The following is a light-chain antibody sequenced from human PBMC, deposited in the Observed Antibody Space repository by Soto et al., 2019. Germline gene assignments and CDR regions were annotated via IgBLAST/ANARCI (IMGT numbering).Light chain of an antibody. Sequence: DIQMTQSPSSLSASVGDRVTITCRASQSISSYLNWYQQKPEKAPKLLIYAASSLQSGVPSRFSGSVSGTDFTLTISSLQPEDFATYYRQQRYSTPRTVGQGTKVEIK. CDR3: QQRYSTPRT. CDR2: AAS. CDR1: QSISSY. J-gene: IGKJ1*01. V-gene: IGKV1-39*01.